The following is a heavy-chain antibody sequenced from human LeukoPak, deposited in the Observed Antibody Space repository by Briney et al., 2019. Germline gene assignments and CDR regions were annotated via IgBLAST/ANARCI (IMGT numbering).Heavy chain of an antibody. CDR2: INWNGGST. CDR1: GFTFDDYG. CDR3: ARELTYYYDSSGYSPGAFDI. V-gene: IGHV3-20*04. J-gene: IGHJ3*02. D-gene: IGHD3-22*01. Sequence: GSLRLSCAASGFTFDDYGMSWVRQAPGKGLEWVSGINWNGGSTGYADSVKGRFTISRDNAKNSLYLQMNSLRAEDTALYYCARELTYYYDSSGYSPGAFDIWGQGTMVTVSS.